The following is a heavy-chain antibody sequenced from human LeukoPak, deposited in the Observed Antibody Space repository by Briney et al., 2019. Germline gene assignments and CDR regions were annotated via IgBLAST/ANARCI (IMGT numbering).Heavy chain of an antibody. V-gene: IGHV3-48*01. CDR3: AKGPFPVLTGYNDY. CDR1: GFTFSDYP. J-gene: IGHJ4*02. D-gene: IGHD3-9*01. Sequence: PGGSLRLSCAASGFTFSDYPMNWIRQAPGKGLEWVSNIRATSTTLYYQDYYADSVKGRFTTSRDNAKNTLYLQMNSLRAEDTAVYYCAKGPFPVLTGYNDYWGQGTLVTVSS. CDR2: IRATSTTL.